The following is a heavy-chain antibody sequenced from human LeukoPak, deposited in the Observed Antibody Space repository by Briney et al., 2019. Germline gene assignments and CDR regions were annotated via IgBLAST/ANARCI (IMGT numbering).Heavy chain of an antibody. J-gene: IGHJ6*03. CDR2: VYSSGST. CDR3: ARLEYDFGMDV. CDR1: GGSINSYY. V-gene: IGHV4-59*12. Sequence: PSETLSLTCTVSGGSINSYYWSWIRQPPGRGLEWIGYVYSSGSTNYNPSLKSRVTISVDTSKNQFSLNLSSVTAADTAVYYCARLEYDFGMDVWGKGTTVTVSS. D-gene: IGHD3-3*01.